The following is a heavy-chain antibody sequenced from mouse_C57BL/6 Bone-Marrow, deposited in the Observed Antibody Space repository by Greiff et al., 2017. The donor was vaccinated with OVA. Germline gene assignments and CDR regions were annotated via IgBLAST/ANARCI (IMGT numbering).Heavy chain of an antibody. CDR3: ARGGSTPGFAY. CDR1: GYTFTDYN. V-gene: IGHV1-18*01. CDR2: INPNNGGT. J-gene: IGHJ3*01. D-gene: IGHD1-1*01. Sequence: EVQGVESGPELVKPGASVKIPCKASGYTFTDYNMDWVKQSHGKSLEWIGDINPNNGGTIYNQKFKGKATLTVDKSSSTAYMELRSLTSEDTAVYYCARGGSTPGFAYWGQGTLVTVSA.